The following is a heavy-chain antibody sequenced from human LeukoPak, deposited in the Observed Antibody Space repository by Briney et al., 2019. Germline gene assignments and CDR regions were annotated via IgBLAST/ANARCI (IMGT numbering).Heavy chain of an antibody. V-gene: IGHV3-74*01. CDR1: GITFSTYW. CDR2: INSEGSTI. CDR3: ARISSDSISYYDH. D-gene: IGHD3-22*01. J-gene: IGHJ4*02. Sequence: GGSLRLSCAGSGITFSTYWMHWVRQAPGKGLVWVSRINSEGSTISYADSVKGRFTISRDNAKNTLFLQMNSLRAEDTAVYYCARISSDSISYYDHWGQGTLVTVPS.